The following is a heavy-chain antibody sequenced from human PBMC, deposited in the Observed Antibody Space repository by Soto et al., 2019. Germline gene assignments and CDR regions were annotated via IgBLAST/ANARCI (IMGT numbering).Heavy chain of an antibody. V-gene: IGHV4-34*01. CDR3: ARTAVYYYDSSGYTY. D-gene: IGHD3-22*01. CDR1: GGSFSGYY. J-gene: IGHJ4*02. Sequence: PSETLSLTCAVYGGSFSGYYWSWIRQPPGKGLEWIGEINHSGSTNYNPSLKSRVTISVDTSKNQFSLKLSSVTAADTAVYYCARTAVYYYDSSGYTYWGQGTLVTVSS. CDR2: INHSGST.